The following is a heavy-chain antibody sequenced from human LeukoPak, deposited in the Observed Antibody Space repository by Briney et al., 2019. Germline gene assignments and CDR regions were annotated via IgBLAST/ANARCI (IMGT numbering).Heavy chain of an antibody. J-gene: IGHJ4*02. CDR1: GFSLSSFW. Sequence: PGGSLRLSCVASGFSLSSFWMNWVRQAPGKGLEWVASIKKDGSEKHYVDSVKARFTISRDNAKNSLYLEMNSLRAEDTAVYYCARDRGLRYFDSFDYWGQGALSPSPQ. CDR3: ARDRGLRYFDSFDY. V-gene: IGHV3-7*03. CDR2: IKKDGSEK. D-gene: IGHD3-9*01.